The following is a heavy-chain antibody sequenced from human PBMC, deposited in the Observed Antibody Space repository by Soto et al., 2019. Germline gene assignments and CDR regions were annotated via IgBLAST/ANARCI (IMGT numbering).Heavy chain of an antibody. D-gene: IGHD5-12*01. CDR1: GDSISTVDYF. CDR3: ARDRVATSDYGMDV. CDR2: IYKSTTT. V-gene: IGHV4-30-4*01. Sequence: SETLSLTCSVSGDSISTVDYFWAWIRQPPGQALEYIGYIYKSTTTYYNPSFESRITINPDTSKNQFSLQLNSVTPEDTAVYYCARDRVATSDYGMDVWGQGTTVTVSS. J-gene: IGHJ6*02.